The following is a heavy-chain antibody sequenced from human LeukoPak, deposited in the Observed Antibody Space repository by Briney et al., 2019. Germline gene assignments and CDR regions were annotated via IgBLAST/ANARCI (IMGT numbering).Heavy chain of an antibody. CDR2: IDWDDDK. V-gene: IGHV2-70*11. D-gene: IGHD4-23*01. Sequence: SGPALVKPTQTLTLTCTFSGFSLSTSGMCVSWIRQPPGKALEWLARIDWDDDKYYSTSLKTRLTISKDTSKNQVVLTMTNMDPVDTATYYCALIPGGWSVQSQYYFDYWGQGTLVTVSS. CDR3: ALIPGGWSVQSQYYFDY. J-gene: IGHJ4*02. CDR1: GFSLSTSGMC.